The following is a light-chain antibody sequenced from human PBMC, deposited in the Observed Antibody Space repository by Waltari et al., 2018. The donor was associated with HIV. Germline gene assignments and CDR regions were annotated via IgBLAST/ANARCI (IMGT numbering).Light chain of an antibody. J-gene: IGKJ1*01. CDR3: QQYYITPQT. CDR2: WAS. V-gene: IGKV4-1*01. CDR1: QSVSYTSNNKNY. Sequence: DIVLTQSPASLAVSLGERATNNCTSSQSVSYTSNNKNYLAWYQQKPGQPPKLLIYWASTRESGVPDRFSGSGSGTDFTLTISSLQAEDVAVYYCQQYYITPQTFGQGTKVEIK.